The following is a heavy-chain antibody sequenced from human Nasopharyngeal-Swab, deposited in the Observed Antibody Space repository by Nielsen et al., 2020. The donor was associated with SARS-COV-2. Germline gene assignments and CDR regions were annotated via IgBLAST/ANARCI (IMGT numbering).Heavy chain of an antibody. Sequence: GESLKISCAASGFTFDDYAMHWVRQAPGKGLEWVSLISGDGGSTYYADSVKGRFTISRDNSKNSLYLQMNSLRTEDTALYYWALIGWFGECQDRGPEGAFDIWGQGTMVTVSS. CDR1: GFTFDDYA. D-gene: IGHD3-10*01. V-gene: IGHV3-43*02. CDR2: ISGDGGST. CDR3: ALIGWFGECQDRGPEGAFDI. J-gene: IGHJ3*02.